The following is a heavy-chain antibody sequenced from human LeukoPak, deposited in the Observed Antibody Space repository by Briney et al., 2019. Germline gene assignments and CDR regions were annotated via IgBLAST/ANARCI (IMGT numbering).Heavy chain of an antibody. CDR2: IWNDGSHE. J-gene: IGHJ4*02. V-gene: IGHV3-33*06. D-gene: IGHD4/OR15-4a*01. CDR1: GFTFSSFG. CDR3: PKDSTEYGDSHFDC. Sequence: GGSLRLSFAAFGFTFSSFGMPWFRKAPGKGLEGVAVIWNDGSHEYYAGSEKGRFTISRENSRTPVYLQMESLRARATPFYYLPKDSTEYGDSHFDCWGQGSLVTVSS.